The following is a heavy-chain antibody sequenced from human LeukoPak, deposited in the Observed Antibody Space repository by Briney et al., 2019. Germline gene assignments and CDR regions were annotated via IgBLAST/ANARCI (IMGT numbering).Heavy chain of an antibody. J-gene: IGHJ4*02. V-gene: IGHV1-18*01. CDR2: ISAHNGNT. D-gene: IGHD2-15*01. CDR1: GYTFTSYG. CDR3: ARDLNFDIVVVVAAFDY. Sequence: ASVKVSCKASGYTFTSYGISWVRQAPGQGLEWMGWISAHNGNTNYAQKLQGRVTMTTDTSTSTAYMELRSLRSDDTAVYYCARDLNFDIVVVVAAFDYWGQGTLVTVSS.